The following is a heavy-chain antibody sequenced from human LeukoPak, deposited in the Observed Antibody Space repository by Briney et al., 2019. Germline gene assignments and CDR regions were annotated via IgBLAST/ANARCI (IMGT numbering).Heavy chain of an antibody. CDR3: AREGVGTSRWHGRGALDY. CDR1: GFSISSYW. CDR2: INSDGSST. J-gene: IGHJ4*02. D-gene: IGHD1-7*01. V-gene: IGHV3-74*01. Sequence: AGGSLRLSCAASGFSISSYWMHWVRQAPGEGLVWVSRINSDGSSTTYADSVKGRFSISRDNAKNTVYLQMNSLRPEDAAVYYCAREGVGTSRWHGRGALDYWGQGTLVTVSS.